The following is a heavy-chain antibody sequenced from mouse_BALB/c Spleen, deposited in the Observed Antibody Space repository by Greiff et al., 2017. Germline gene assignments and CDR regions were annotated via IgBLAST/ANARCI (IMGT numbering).Heavy chain of an antibody. V-gene: IGHV5-6-4*01. CDR1: GFTFSSYT. D-gene: IGHD2-2*01. CDR3: TRGPIYYGYDGGFAY. Sequence: DVMLVESGGGLVKPGGSLKLSCAASGFTFSSYTMSWVRQTPEKRLEWVATISSGGSYTYYPDSVKGRFTISRDNAKNTLYLQMSSLKSEDTAMYYCTRGPIYYGYDGGFAYWGQGTLVTVSA. J-gene: IGHJ3*01. CDR2: ISSGGSYT.